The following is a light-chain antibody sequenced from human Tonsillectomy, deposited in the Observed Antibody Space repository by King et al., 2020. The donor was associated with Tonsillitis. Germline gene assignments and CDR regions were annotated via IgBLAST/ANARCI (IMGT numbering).Light chain of an antibody. V-gene: IGKV1-16*01. Sequence: SSLQSGVPSRFRRSGSGTDFTLTISSLQPEDFAIYYCQQYNSYPFTFGPGT. CDR2: S. CDR3: QQYNSYPFT. J-gene: IGKJ3*01.